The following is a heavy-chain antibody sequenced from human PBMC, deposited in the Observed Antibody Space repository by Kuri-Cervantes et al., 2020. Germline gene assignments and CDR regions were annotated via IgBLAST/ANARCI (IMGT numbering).Heavy chain of an antibody. CDR1: GYTFTGYY. CDR2: INPNSGGT. J-gene: IGHJ6*03. V-gene: IGHV1-2*02. CDR3: ATCLDDSSGSYYMDV. Sequence: ASVKVSCKASGYTFTGYYMHWVRQAPGQGLEWMGWINPNSGGTNYAQKFRGRVTITRDRSMSTAYMELSSLRSEDTAMYYCATCLDDSSGSYYMDVWGKGTTVTVSS. D-gene: IGHD3-22*01.